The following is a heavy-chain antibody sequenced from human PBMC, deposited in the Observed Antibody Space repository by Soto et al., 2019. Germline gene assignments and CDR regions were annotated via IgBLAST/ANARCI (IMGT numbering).Heavy chain of an antibody. Sequence: SETLSLTCTVSGGSISSYYWSWIRQPPGKGLEWIGYIYYSGSTNYNPSLKSRVTISVDTSKNQFSLKLSSVTAADTAVYYCARPRRGDILTGPWDYMDVWGKGTTVTVSS. CDR2: IYYSGST. V-gene: IGHV4-59*01. D-gene: IGHD3-9*01. J-gene: IGHJ6*03. CDR1: GGSISSYY. CDR3: ARPRRGDILTGPWDYMDV.